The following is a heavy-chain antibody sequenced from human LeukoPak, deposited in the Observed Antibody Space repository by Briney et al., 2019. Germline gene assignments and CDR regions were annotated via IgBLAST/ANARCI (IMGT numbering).Heavy chain of an antibody. CDR3: ARGGYYDSSGYYRRNWFDP. CDR1: GGTFSRYA. Sequence: SVKVSCKASGGTFSRYAISWVRQAPGQGLEWMGGIIPIFGTANYAQKFQGRVTITTDESTSTAYMELSSLRSEDTAVYYCARGGYYDSSGYYRRNWFDPWGQGTLVTVSS. CDR2: IIPIFGTA. V-gene: IGHV1-69*05. D-gene: IGHD3-22*01. J-gene: IGHJ5*02.